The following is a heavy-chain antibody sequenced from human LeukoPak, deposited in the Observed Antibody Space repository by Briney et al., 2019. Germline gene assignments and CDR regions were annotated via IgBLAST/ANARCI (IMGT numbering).Heavy chain of an antibody. CDR3: AKWQLHDAFDI. D-gene: IGHD2-15*01. CDR1: GFTFSSYA. Sequence: GGSLRLSCTASGFTFSSYAMSWVRQAPGKGLEWVSAISGSGGSTYYADSVKGRFTISRDISKNTLYLEMSSLRAEDTAVYYCAKWQLHDAFDIWGQGTMVTVSS. CDR2: ISGSGGST. J-gene: IGHJ3*02. V-gene: IGHV3-23*01.